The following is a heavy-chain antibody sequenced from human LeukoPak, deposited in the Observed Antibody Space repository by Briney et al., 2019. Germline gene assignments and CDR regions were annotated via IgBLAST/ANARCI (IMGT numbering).Heavy chain of an antibody. CDR1: GFTFSSYR. CDR2: ISYDGSNK. J-gene: IGHJ4*02. Sequence: PGGSLRLSCAASGFTFSSYRMHWARQAPGKGLEWVAVISYDGSNKYYVDSVKGRFTISRDNSKNTLYLQMNSLRAEDTAVYYCAREMSGSYSFDYWGQGTLVTVSS. D-gene: IGHD1-26*01. V-gene: IGHV3-30*03. CDR3: AREMSGSYSFDY.